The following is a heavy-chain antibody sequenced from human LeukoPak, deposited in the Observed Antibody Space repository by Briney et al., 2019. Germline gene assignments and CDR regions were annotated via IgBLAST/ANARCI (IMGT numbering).Heavy chain of an antibody. CDR1: GGSISSYY. D-gene: IGHD6-13*01. CDR2: IYTSGST. J-gene: IGHJ4*02. CDR3: ARAAGLYYFDY. Sequence: PSETLSLTCTVSGGSISSYYWSWIRQPPGKGLEWIGYIYTSGSTNYNPSLKSRVTISVDTSKNQFSLKLSSVTAADTAVYYCARAAGLYYFDYWGQGTLVTVSS. V-gene: IGHV4-4*09.